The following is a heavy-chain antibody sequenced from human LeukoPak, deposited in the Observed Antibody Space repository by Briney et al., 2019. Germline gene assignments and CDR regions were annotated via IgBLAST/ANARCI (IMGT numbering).Heavy chain of an antibody. D-gene: IGHD2-2*02. CDR1: GGSFSGYY. V-gene: IGHV4-34*01. Sequence: SETLSLTCAVYGGSFSGYYWSWIRQPPGKGLGWIGEINHSGSTNYNPSLKSRVTISVDTSKNQFSLKLSSVTAADTAVYYCARGTVKYQLLYGWDYDYWGQGTLVTVSS. J-gene: IGHJ4*02. CDR3: ARGTVKYQLLYGWDYDY. CDR2: INHSGST.